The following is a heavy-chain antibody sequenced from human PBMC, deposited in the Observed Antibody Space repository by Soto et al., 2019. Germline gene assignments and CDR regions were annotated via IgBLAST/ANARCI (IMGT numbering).Heavy chain of an antibody. CDR1: GFSLSTSGMC. V-gene: IGHV2-70*01. J-gene: IGHJ6*02. Sequence: SGPTLVNPTQTLTLTCTFSGFSLSTSGMCVSWIRQPPGKALEGLALIDWDDDKYYSTSLKTRLTISKDTSKNQVVLTMTNMDPVDTATYYCARIYYSDSSGYYPYGMDVWGQGTTVTVS. CDR3: ARIYYSDSSGYYPYGMDV. CDR2: IDWDDDK. D-gene: IGHD3-22*01.